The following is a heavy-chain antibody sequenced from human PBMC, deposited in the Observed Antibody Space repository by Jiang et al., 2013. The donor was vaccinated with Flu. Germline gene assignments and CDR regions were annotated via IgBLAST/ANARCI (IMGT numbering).Heavy chain of an antibody. CDR3: ASGNPLRGQGGY. J-gene: IGHJ4*02. V-gene: IGHV4-30-4*01. CDR1: GGSISSVITT. CDR2: LLQWEH. Sequence: SGGSISSVITTGVGSASPQEGPGVDWVHLLQWEHLLQPSLKSRVTISVDTSKNQFSLKLSSVTAADTAVYYCASGNPLRGQGGYWGQGTLVTVSS. D-gene: IGHD1-14*01.